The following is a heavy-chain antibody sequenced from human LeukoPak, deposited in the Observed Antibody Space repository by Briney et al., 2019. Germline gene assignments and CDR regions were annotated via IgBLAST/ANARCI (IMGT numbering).Heavy chain of an antibody. J-gene: IGHJ4*02. V-gene: IGHV3-7*01. CDR1: GFTFSSYW. Sequence: PGGSLRLSCAASGFTFSSYWMSWVRQAPGKGLQWVANIKEDGSERYYVDSVKGRFTISRDNAEKSQYLQMNSLRAEDTAVYYCARASSGYYVRNFPFGYWGQGTLVTVSS. D-gene: IGHD3-22*01. CDR2: IKEDGSER. CDR3: ARASSGYYVRNFPFGY.